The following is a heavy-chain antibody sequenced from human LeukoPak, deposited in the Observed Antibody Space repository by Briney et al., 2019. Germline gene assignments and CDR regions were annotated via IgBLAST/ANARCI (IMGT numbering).Heavy chain of an antibody. D-gene: IGHD5-18*01. CDR3: ARNGPKSEQLWSPSYDY. CDR2: ISGGST. V-gene: IGHV3-38-3*01. J-gene: IGHJ4*02. Sequence: GGSLRLSCAASGFTVSSNEMSWVRQAPGKGLEWVSSISGGSTYYADSRKGRFTISRDNSKNTLHLQMNSLRAEDTAVYYCARNGPKSEQLWSPSYDYWGQGTLVTVSS. CDR1: GFTVSSNE.